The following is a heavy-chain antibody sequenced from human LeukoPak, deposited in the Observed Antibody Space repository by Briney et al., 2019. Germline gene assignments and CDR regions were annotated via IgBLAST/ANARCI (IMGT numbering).Heavy chain of an antibody. D-gene: IGHD5-12*01. Sequence: SETLSLTCTVSGYSISSGYYWGWIRQPPGKGLEWIGSIYHSGSTFYNPSLKSRVTISVDPSKNQFSLKLSSVTAADTAVYYCARVSGYDWESSYDYWGQGTLVTVSS. J-gene: IGHJ4*02. V-gene: IGHV4-38-2*02. CDR2: IYHSGST. CDR3: ARVSGYDWESSYDY. CDR1: GYSISSGYY.